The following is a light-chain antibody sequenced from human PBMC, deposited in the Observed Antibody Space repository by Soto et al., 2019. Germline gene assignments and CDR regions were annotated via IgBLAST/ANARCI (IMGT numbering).Light chain of an antibody. CDR3: SSYAGANRV. V-gene: IGLV2-8*01. Sequence: QSALTQPPSASGSPGQSVTISCTGTSSDVGANNYVSWYQQHPDQAPKLMIYEVTMRPSGVPDRFSGSKSGNTSPLTVSGLQAEDEADYYCSSYAGANRVFGTGTKFTVL. CDR1: SSDVGANNY. CDR2: EVT. J-gene: IGLJ1*01.